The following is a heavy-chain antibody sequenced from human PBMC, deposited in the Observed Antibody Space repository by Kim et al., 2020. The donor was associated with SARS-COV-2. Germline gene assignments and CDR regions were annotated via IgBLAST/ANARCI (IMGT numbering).Heavy chain of an antibody. Sequence: SETLSLTCAVSGGSISSSNWWSWVRQPPGKGLEWIGEIYHSGSTNYNPSLKSRVTISVDKSKNQFSLKLSSVTAADTAVYYCARDWAQAIAVARYGPPPRAGDWYFDLWGRGTLVTVSS. J-gene: IGHJ2*01. CDR1: GGSISSSNW. CDR2: IYHSGST. V-gene: IGHV4-4*02. CDR3: ARDWAQAIAVARYGPPPRAGDWYFDL. D-gene: IGHD6-19*01.